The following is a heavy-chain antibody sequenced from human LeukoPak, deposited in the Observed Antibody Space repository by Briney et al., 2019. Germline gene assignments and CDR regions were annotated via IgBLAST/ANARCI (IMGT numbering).Heavy chain of an antibody. CDR1: GGSISSSSYY. V-gene: IGHV4-39*07. CDR2: IYYSGST. D-gene: IGHD3-3*01. J-gene: IGHJ6*03. CDR3: ARALEGVFYYYMDV. Sequence: SETLSLTCTVSGGSISSSSYYWGWIRQPPGKGLEWIGSIYYSGSTYYNPSLKSRVTISVDTSKNQFSLKLSSVTAADTAVYYCARALEGVFYYYMDVWGKGTTVIVSS.